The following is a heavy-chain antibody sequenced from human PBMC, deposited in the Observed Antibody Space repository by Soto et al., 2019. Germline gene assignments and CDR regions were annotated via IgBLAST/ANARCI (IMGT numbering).Heavy chain of an antibody. Sequence: PGGSLRLSCAASGFTFSSYAMSWVRQAPGKGLEWVSAISGSGGSTYYVDSVKGRFTNSRDNSKNTLYLQMNSLRAEDTAVYYCAKTTDYGDYAYSWRDFDYWGQGTLVTVSS. CDR3: AKTTDYGDYAYSWRDFDY. V-gene: IGHV3-23*01. CDR1: GFTFSSYA. D-gene: IGHD4-17*01. CDR2: ISGSGGST. J-gene: IGHJ4*02.